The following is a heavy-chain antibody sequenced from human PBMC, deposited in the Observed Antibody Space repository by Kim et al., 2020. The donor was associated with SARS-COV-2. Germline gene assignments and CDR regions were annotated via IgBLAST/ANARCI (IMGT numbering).Heavy chain of an antibody. CDR1: GFTFSSYG. V-gene: IGHV3-30*03. CDR2: ISYDGSNK. CDR3: ASGYCSSTSCGGNY. D-gene: IGHD2-2*01. J-gene: IGHJ4*02. Sequence: GGSLRLSCAASGFTFSSYGMHWVRQAPGKGLEWVAVISYDGSNKYYADSVKGRFTISRDNSKNTLYLQMNSLRAEDTAVYYCASGYCSSTSCGGNYWGQGTLVTVSS.